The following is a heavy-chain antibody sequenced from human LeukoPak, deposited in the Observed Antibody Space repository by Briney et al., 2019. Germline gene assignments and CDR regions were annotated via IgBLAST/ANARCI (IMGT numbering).Heavy chain of an antibody. V-gene: IGHV4-34*01. Sequence: SETLSLTCAVYGGSFGGYYWSWIRQPPGKGLEWIGEINHSGSTNYNPSLKSRVTISVDTSKNQFSLKLSSVTAADTAVYYCAAYSYGCFDYWGQGTLVTVSS. CDR1: GGSFGGYY. CDR2: INHSGST. CDR3: AAYSYGCFDY. D-gene: IGHD5-18*01. J-gene: IGHJ4*02.